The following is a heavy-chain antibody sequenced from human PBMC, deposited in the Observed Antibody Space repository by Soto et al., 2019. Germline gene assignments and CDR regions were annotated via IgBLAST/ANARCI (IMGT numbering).Heavy chain of an antibody. CDR2: ISAYNGNT. CDR3: ATYHSDYDFWSGYYGPNAFDI. D-gene: IGHD3-3*01. Sequence: GASVKVSCKASGYTFTSYGISWVRQAPGQGLEWMGWISAYNGNTNYAQKLQGRVTMTTDTSTSTAYMELRSLRSDDTAVYYCATYHSDYDFWSGYYGPNAFDIWGQGTMVTVSS. J-gene: IGHJ3*02. CDR1: GYTFTSYG. V-gene: IGHV1-18*04.